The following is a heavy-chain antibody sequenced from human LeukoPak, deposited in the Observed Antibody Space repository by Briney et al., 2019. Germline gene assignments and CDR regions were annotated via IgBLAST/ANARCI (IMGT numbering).Heavy chain of an antibody. V-gene: IGHV3-23*01. D-gene: IGHD7-27*01. CDR1: GIRFSSYA. Sequence: GGSLRLSCAASGIRFSSYALSWVRQAPGKGLEWVSSISRSGENTYYADSVKGRFTISRDNSKNTVYLQTNSLTVEDTAIYYCAKVKQRPWGSAFDGFDMWGQGTMVTVSS. CDR3: AKVKQRPWGSAFDGFDM. CDR2: ISRSGENT. J-gene: IGHJ3*02.